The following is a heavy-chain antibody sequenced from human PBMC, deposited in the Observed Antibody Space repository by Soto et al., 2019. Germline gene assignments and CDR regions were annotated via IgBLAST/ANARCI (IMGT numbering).Heavy chain of an antibody. Sequence: QVQLVQSGAEVKRPGASVRVSCRGSRYTFTTYDIYWVRQAPGQGLEWMGWIKTDSGDTTYSQKFQGRVTMTRDTSISTAYMELNNLLSDDTAVYYCARRSNIWLNEIKFDPWSQGTLVIVSS. CDR2: IKTDSGDT. V-gene: IGHV1-2*02. D-gene: IGHD3-22*01. CDR3: ARRSNIWLNEIKFDP. J-gene: IGHJ5*02. CDR1: RYTFTTYD.